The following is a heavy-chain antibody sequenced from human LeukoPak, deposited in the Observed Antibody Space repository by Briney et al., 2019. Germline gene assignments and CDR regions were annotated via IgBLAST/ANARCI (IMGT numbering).Heavy chain of an antibody. D-gene: IGHD3-22*01. V-gene: IGHV3-21*01. CDR1: GFTFSSYW. J-gene: IGHJ5*02. CDR2: ISSSSRYI. Sequence: GGSLRLSCAASGFTFSSYWMSWVRQAPGKGLEWVSSISSSSRYIYYADSVKGRFTISRDNAKNSLYLQMNSLRAEDTAVYYCARDLGQYYDTSDNWFDPWGQGTLVTVSS. CDR3: ARDLGQYYDTSDNWFDP.